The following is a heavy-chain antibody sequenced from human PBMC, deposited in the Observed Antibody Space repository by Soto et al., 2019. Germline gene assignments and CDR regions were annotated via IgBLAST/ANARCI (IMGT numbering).Heavy chain of an antibody. CDR3: AKVIVPGIYSGNFYH. V-gene: IGHV3-9*01. CDR1: GFTLEYYA. Sequence: FGVASGFTLEYYALHSVRQAAWTGLEWVAGVDWNGKTVGYAHSLKGPFAISSDNATNGLLLAFHSLTVEDPALYCCAKVIVPGIYSGNFYHWGPGTLVTVSS. J-gene: IGHJ4*02. CDR2: VDWNGKTV. D-gene: IGHD1-7*01.